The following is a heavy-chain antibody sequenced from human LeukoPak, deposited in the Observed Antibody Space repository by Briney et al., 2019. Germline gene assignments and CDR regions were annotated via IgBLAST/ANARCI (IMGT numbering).Heavy chain of an antibody. CDR2: IDPSDSYT. CDR1: GYSFTNYW. D-gene: IGHD3-22*01. Sequence: GESLRISCKGSGYSFTNYWISWVRQLPGKGLEWMGRIDPSDSYTNYSPSFQGHVTISTDKTISTAYLQWMSLKASDTAMYYCARDDSNGYDYWGQGTLVTVSS. V-gene: IGHV5-10-1*01. J-gene: IGHJ4*02. CDR3: ARDDSNGYDY.